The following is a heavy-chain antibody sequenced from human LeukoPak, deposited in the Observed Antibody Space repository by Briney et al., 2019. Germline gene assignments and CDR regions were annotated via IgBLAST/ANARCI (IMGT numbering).Heavy chain of an antibody. D-gene: IGHD2-2*01. Sequence: GGSLRLSCAASGFTFTRYAMSWVRQAPGKGLEWVSAISGSADSTYYVDSVKGRYTISRDNSKNALYLQMNSLRAEDTAVYYCAKDRGIVELPGAISGAFDIWGQGTMVTVSS. CDR2: ISGSADST. J-gene: IGHJ3*02. V-gene: IGHV3-23*01. CDR1: GFTFTRYA. CDR3: AKDRGIVELPGAISGAFDI.